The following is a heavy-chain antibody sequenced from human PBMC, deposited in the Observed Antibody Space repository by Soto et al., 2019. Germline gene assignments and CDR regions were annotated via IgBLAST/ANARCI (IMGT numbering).Heavy chain of an antibody. CDR3: AREYYDSSGYFLTSIDY. CDR2: IWDDGSKK. D-gene: IGHD3-22*01. Sequence: QVQLVESGGGVVQPGRSLRLSCAASGFTFGSYGMHWVRQAPGKGLEWVAIIWDDGSKKYYADSVKGRFTISRDNSKNTLYLQMNGLRAEDTAVYYCAREYYDSSGYFLTSIDYWGQGTLVNVSS. V-gene: IGHV3-33*01. CDR1: GFTFGSYG. J-gene: IGHJ4*02.